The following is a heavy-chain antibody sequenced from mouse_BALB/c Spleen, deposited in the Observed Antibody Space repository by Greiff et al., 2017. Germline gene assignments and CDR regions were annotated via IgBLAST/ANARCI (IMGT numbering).Heavy chain of an antibody. CDR2: IWAGGST. D-gene: IGHD2-10*02. V-gene: IGHV2-9*02. CDR3: ARCPYGNYDLYWYFDV. J-gene: IGHJ1*01. Sequence: VMLVESGPGLVAPSQSLSITCTVSGFSLTSYGVHWVRQPPGKGLEWLGVIWAGGSTNYNSALMSRLSISKDNSKSQVFLKMNSLQTDDTAMYYCARCPYGNYDLYWYFDVWGAGTTVTVSS. CDR1: GFSLTSYG.